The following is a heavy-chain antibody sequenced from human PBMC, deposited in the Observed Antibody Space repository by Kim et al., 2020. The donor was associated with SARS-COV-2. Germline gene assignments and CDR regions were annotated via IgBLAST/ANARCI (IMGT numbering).Heavy chain of an antibody. CDR2: IIPIFGTP. V-gene: IGHV1-69*13. Sequence: SVKVSCKASGGTFSSYAISWVRQAPGQGLEWMGGIIPIFGTPNYAQKFQGRVTITADESTSTAYMELSSLRSEDTAVYYCARDQWRGCSGGSCPRRDYYYYGMDVWGQGTTVTVSS. CDR1: GGTFSSYA. CDR3: ARDQWRGCSGGSCPRRDYYYYGMDV. D-gene: IGHD2-15*01. J-gene: IGHJ6*02.